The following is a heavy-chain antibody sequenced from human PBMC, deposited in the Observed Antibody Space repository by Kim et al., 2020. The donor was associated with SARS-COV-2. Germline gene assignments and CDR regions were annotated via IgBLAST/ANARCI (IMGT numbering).Heavy chain of an antibody. CDR3: ARGMGGIAAAGTNY. V-gene: IGHV3-30-3*01. CDR1: GFTFSSYA. Sequence: GGSLRLSCAASGFTFSSYAMHWVPQAPGKGLEWVAVISYDGSNKYYADSVKGRFTISRDNSKNTLYLQMNSLRAEDTAVYYCARGMGGIAAAGTNYWGQGTLVTVSS. D-gene: IGHD6-13*01. CDR2: ISYDGSNK. J-gene: IGHJ4*02.